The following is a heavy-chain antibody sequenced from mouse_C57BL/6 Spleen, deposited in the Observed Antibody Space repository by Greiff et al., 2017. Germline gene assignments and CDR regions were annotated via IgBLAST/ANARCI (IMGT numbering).Heavy chain of an antibody. CDR1: GYAFSSSW. V-gene: IGHV1-82*01. D-gene: IGHD4-1*01. Sequence: QVQLQQSGPELVKPGASVKISCKASGYAFSSSWMNWVKQRPGKGLEWIGRIYPGDGDTNYNGKFKGKATLTADKSSSTAYMQLSSLTSEDSAVYFCARWLGLDYWGQGTTLTVSS. CDR3: ARWLGLDY. CDR2: IYPGDGDT. J-gene: IGHJ2*01.